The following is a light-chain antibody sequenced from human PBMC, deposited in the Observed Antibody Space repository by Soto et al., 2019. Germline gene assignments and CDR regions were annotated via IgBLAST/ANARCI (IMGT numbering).Light chain of an antibody. CDR3: GTWDSSLSAFV. V-gene: IGLV1-51*01. J-gene: IGLJ1*01. CDR1: SSNIGNNF. CDR2: DNN. Sequence: QSVLTQPPSVSAAPGQKVTISCSGSSSNIGNNFVSWYQQLPGTAPKLLIYDNNKRPSGIPDRFSGSTSGTSATLGITGLQTGDEADYYCGTWDSSLSAFVFGTGTKVTVL.